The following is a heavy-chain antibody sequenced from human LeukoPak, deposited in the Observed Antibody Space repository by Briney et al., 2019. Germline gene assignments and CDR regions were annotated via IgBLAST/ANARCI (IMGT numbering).Heavy chain of an antibody. CDR3: ASKSGYSSGWYDAFDI. Sequence: ASVKVSCKVSGYTLTELSMHWVRQAPGKGLEWMGGFDPEDGETIYAQKFQGRVTMTRDTSTSTVYMELSSLRSEDTAVYYCASKSGYSSGWYDAFDIWGQGTMVTVSS. V-gene: IGHV1-24*01. CDR1: GYTLTELS. CDR2: FDPEDGET. D-gene: IGHD6-19*01. J-gene: IGHJ3*02.